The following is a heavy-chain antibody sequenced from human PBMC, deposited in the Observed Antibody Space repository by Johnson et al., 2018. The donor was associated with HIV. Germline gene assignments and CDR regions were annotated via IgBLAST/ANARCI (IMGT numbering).Heavy chain of an antibody. CDR1: GFTFSSYA. CDR2: LSYDGSNK. Sequence: QVQLVESGGGLVQPGGSLRLSCAASGFTFSSYAMHWVLQAPGKGLEWVAVLSYDGSNKYYADSVTGRFTISRDNYKNTLYLQMNSLRAEDTAVYYCARGFEQLDDAFDIWGQGTMVTVSS. CDR3: ARGFEQLDDAFDI. J-gene: IGHJ3*02. V-gene: IGHV3-30-3*01. D-gene: IGHD1-1*01.